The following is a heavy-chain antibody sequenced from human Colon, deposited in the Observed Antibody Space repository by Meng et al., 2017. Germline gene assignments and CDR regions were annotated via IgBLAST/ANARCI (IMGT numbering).Heavy chain of an antibody. J-gene: IGHJ4*02. CDR3: AKIHLGDSGLDY. D-gene: IGHD6-19*01. Sequence: VQLVQSGAEVKKPGASVKVSCKASGSSLSGYYMHWVRQVPGQGLEWMGRINADSGGTNYAEKFQGRVTLTRDTSINTAYMEVTSLRSDDTAVYYCAKIHLGDSGLDYWGQGTLVTVSS. CDR1: GSSLSGYY. V-gene: IGHV1-2*06. CDR2: INADSGGT.